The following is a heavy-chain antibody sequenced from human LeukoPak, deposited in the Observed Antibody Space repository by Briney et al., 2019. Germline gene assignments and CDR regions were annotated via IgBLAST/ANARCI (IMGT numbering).Heavy chain of an antibody. J-gene: IGHJ2*01. CDR2: ISSSSSYT. CDR1: GFTFSDYY. CDR3: ARDPPVDYDILTGTLSPPEDWYFDL. V-gene: IGHV3-11*06. Sequence: PGGSLRLSCAASGFTFSDYYMSWIRQAPGKGLEWFSYISSSSSYTNYADSVKGRFTISRDNAKNSLYLQMNSLRAEDTAVYYCARDPPVDYDILTGTLSPPEDWYFDLWGRGTLVTVSS. D-gene: IGHD3-9*01.